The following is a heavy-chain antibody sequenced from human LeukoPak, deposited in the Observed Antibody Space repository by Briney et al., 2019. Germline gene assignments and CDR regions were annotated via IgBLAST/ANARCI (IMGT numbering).Heavy chain of an antibody. V-gene: IGHV4-38-2*02. D-gene: IGHD2-8*01. CDR1: GYFLSSGFY. Sequence: SETLSLTCNVSGYFLSSGFYWGWIRPPPGEGLEWSVSVCHSGTTIYNPSLNSRVPMSMATSMNHYTLKLRSVTAADTAVYYCARTLSDASPVATWGHGTLVTVSS. CDR2: VCHSGTT. CDR3: ARTLSDASPVAT. J-gene: IGHJ4*01.